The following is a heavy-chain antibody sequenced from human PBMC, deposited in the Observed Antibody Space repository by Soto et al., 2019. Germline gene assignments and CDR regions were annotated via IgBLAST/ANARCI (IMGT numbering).Heavy chain of an antibody. CDR3: ARDQHNQRITIFGVVNDAFDI. CDR1: GYTFTSYA. CDR2: INAGNGNT. V-gene: IGHV1-3*01. J-gene: IGHJ3*02. D-gene: IGHD3-3*01. Sequence: GASVKVSCKASGYTFTSYAMHWVRQAPGQRLEWMGWINAGNGNTNYAQKLQGRVTMTTDTSTSTAYMELRSLRSDDTAVYYCARDQHNQRITIFGVVNDAFDIWGQGTMVTVSS.